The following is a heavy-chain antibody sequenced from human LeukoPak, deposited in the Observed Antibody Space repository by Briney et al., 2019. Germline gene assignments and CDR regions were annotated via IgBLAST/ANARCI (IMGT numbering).Heavy chain of an antibody. CDR3: ARGGGRITGTTFDY. J-gene: IGHJ4*02. V-gene: IGHV1-69*04. D-gene: IGHD1-20*01. CDR2: IIPILGIA. CDR1: GGTFSSYA. Sequence: SVKVSCKASGGTFSSYAISWVRQAPGQGLEWIGRIIPILGIANYAQKLQGRVTITADKSTSTAYMELSSLRSEDTAVYYCARGGGRITGTTFDYWGQGTLVTVSS.